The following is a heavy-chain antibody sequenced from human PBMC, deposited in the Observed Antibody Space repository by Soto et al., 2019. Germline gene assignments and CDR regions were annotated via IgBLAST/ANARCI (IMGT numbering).Heavy chain of an antibody. CDR2: ISYDGSNK. CDR1: GFTFSSYG. V-gene: IGHV3-30*18. J-gene: IGHJ4*02. Sequence: SLRLSCAAXGFTFSSYGMHWVRQAPGKGLEWVAVISYDGSNKYYADSVKGRFTISRDNSKNTLYLQINSLRAEDTAVYYCAKDGNLYYDRSTSYFDYWGQGTLVTVSS. D-gene: IGHD3-22*01. CDR3: AKDGNLYYDRSTSYFDY.